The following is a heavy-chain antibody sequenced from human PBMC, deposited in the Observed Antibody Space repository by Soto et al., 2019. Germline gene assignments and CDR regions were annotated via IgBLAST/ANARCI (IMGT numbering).Heavy chain of an antibody. CDR1: GGSFSGYY. V-gene: IGHV4-34*01. D-gene: IGHD3-22*01. CDR3: ARVFGYDSSRPDTGLPFYFDY. Sequence: SETLSLTCAVYGGSFSGYYWSWIRQPPGKGLEWIGEINHSGSTNYNPSLKSRVAISVDTSKNQFSLKLSSVTAADTAVYYCARVFGYDSSRPDTGLPFYFDYWGQGTLVTVSS. CDR2: INHSGST. J-gene: IGHJ4*02.